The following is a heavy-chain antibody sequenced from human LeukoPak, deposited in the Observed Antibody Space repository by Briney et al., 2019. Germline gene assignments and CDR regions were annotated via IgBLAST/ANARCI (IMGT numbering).Heavy chain of an antibody. CDR2: IYYSGST. D-gene: IGHD3-22*01. Sequence: SETLSLTCTVSGGSISSSSYYWGWIRQPPGKGLEWIGSIYYSGSTHYNPSLKSRVTISVDTSKNQFSLKLSSVTAADTAVYYCARNSFYYDSSGYYLEAFDIWGQGTMVTVSS. CDR3: ARNSFYYDSSGYYLEAFDI. V-gene: IGHV4-39*01. CDR1: GGSISSSSYY. J-gene: IGHJ3*02.